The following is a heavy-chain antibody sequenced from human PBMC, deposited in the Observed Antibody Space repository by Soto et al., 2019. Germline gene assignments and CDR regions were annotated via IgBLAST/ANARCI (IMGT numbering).Heavy chain of an antibody. D-gene: IGHD2-21*01. Sequence: PGGSLRLSCAASGFTFDDYAMHWVRQAPGKGLEWVSGISWNSGSIGYADSVKGRFTISRDNAKNSLYLQMNSLRAEDTALYYCAKDGGAYCGGDCFSHVAPDYWGQGTLVTVSS. CDR3: AKDGGAYCGGDCFSHVAPDY. V-gene: IGHV3-9*01. CDR1: GFTFDDYA. J-gene: IGHJ4*02. CDR2: ISWNSGSI.